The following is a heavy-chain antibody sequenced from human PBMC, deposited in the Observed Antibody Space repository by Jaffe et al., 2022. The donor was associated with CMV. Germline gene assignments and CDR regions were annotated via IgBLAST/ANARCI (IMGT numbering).Heavy chain of an antibody. CDR3: ARDFRGWLRLIKIVDTAMEH. V-gene: IGHV1-18*04. J-gene: IGHJ1*01. CDR2: ISAYNGNT. D-gene: IGHD5-18*01. Sequence: QVQLVQSGAEVKKPGASVKVSCKASGYTFTSYGISWVRQAPGQGLEWMGWISAYNGNTNYAQKLQGRVTMTTDTSTSTAYMELRSLRSDDTAVYYCARDFRGWLRLIKIVDTAMEHWGQGTLVTVSS. CDR1: GYTFTSYG.